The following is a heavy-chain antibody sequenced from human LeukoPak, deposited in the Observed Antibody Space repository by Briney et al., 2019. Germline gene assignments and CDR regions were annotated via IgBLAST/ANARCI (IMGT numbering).Heavy chain of an antibody. CDR1: GYTFTGYY. CDR3: ARPWYSGSYYFDY. CDR2: INPNSGGT. V-gene: IGHV1-2*02. D-gene: IGHD1-26*01. J-gene: IGHJ4*02. Sequence: VASVKVSCKASGYTFTGYYMHWVRQAPGQGLEWMGWINPNSGGTNYAQKFQGRVTMTRDTSISTAYMELSRLRSDDTAVYYCARPWYSGSYYFDYWGQGTLVTVSS.